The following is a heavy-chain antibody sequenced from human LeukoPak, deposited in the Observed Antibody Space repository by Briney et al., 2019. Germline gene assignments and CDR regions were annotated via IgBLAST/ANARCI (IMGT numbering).Heavy chain of an antibody. J-gene: IGHJ6*03. CDR2: ISSSSSYI. V-gene: IGHV3-21*01. D-gene: IGHD3-3*01. CDR3: ARDEGTYDFWSGSDYYYMDV. CDR1: GFTFSIYS. Sequence: GGSLRLSCAASGFTFSIYSMNWVRQAPGKGLEWVSSISSSSSYIYYADSVKGRFTISRDNAENSLYLQMNSLRAEDTAVYYCARDEGTYDFWSGSDYYYMDVWGKGTTVTVSS.